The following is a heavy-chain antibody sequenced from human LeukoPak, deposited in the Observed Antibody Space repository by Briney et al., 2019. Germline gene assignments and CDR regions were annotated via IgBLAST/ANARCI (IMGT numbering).Heavy chain of an antibody. CDR1: GFTFSSYS. CDR3: ATSDDIVVVSTAPPEDY. Sequence: GGSLRLSCVVSGFTFSSYSINWVRQAPGKGLEWVSSISSSSSYIYYADSVKGRFTISRDNAKYSLYLQMNSLRAEDTAVYYCATSDDIVVVSTAPPEDYWGQGTLVTVSS. V-gene: IGHV3-21*01. J-gene: IGHJ4*02. D-gene: IGHD2-2*01. CDR2: ISSSSSYI.